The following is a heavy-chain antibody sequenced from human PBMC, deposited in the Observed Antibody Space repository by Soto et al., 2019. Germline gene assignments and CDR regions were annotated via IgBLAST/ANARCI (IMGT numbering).Heavy chain of an antibody. CDR3: ANTLRGDYYFFQH. J-gene: IGHJ1*01. V-gene: IGHV4-39*01. CDR2: IYYSGST. CDR1: GVSLGTSRYV. D-gene: IGHD2-21*02. Sequence: AATLAVTCATAGVSLGTSRYVWGWIRQHPGKGLEWIASIYYSGSTYYNPSLKSRVTLSADTSKNQFSLKVNSVTATDTAVYYCANTLRGDYYFFQHWGQGTLVTVSS.